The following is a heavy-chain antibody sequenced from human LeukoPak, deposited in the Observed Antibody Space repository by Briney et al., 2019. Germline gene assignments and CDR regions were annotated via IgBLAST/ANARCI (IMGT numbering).Heavy chain of an antibody. D-gene: IGHD6-19*01. V-gene: IGHV1-69*13. CDR2: IIPIFGTA. CDR3: ARGGLIAVAGTQDAFDI. Sequence: SVKVSCKASGGTFTSYAISWVRQAPGQGLEWMGGIIPIFGTANYAQKFQGRVTITADESTSTAYMELSSLRSEDTAVYYCARGGLIAVAGTQDAFDIWGQGTMVTVSS. J-gene: IGHJ3*02. CDR1: GGTFTSYA.